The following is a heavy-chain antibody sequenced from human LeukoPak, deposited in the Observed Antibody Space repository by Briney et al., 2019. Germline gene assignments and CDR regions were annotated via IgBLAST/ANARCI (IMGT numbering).Heavy chain of an antibody. CDR3: AKDTNYYDSSGYYHY. CDR2: ISYDGSDK. J-gene: IGHJ4*02. CDR1: GVTFRSYG. Sequence: PGRSLRLSCAASGVTFRSYGMHWVRQAPGKGLEWVAVISYDGSDKYYADSVKGRFTISRDNSKNTLYLQMNSLRPEDTALYYCAKDTNYYDSSGYYHYWGQGTLVTVSS. D-gene: IGHD3-22*01. V-gene: IGHV3-30*18.